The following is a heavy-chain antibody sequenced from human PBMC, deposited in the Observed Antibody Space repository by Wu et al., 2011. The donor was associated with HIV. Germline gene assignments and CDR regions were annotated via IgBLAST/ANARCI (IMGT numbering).Heavy chain of an antibody. CDR3: ARGIYGSGRGHYYYYYGMDV. J-gene: IGHJ6*02. CDR1: GGSFSSYV. D-gene: IGHD3-10*01. Sequence: QVQLVQSGAEVKKPGSSVKVSCKASGGSFSSYVINWVRQAPGQGPEWMGGIIPIFGTANYAQKFQGRVTITTDESTSTAYVELSSLRSEDTAVYYCARGIYGSGRGHYYYYYGMDVWGQGTTVTVSS. CDR2: IIPIFGTA. V-gene: IGHV1-69*01.